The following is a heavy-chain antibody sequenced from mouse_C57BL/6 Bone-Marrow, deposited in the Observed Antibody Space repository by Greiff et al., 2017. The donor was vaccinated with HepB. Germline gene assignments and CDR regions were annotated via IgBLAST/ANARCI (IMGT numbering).Heavy chain of an antibody. CDR3: ARDGIITTVVANAMDY. J-gene: IGHJ4*01. D-gene: IGHD1-1*01. CDR1: GFTFSSYA. CDR2: ISDGGSYT. Sequence: EVNVVESGGGLVEPGGSLKLSCAASGFTFSSYAMSWVRQTPEKRLEWVATISDGGSYTYYPDNVKGRFTISRDNAKNNLYLQMSHLKSEDTAMYYCARDGIITTVVANAMDYWGQGTSVTVSS. V-gene: IGHV5-4*01.